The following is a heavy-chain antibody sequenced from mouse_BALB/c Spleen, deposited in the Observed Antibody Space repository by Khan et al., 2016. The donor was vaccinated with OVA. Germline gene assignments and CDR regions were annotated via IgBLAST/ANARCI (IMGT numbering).Heavy chain of an antibody. J-gene: IGHJ4*01. D-gene: IGHD1-2*01. CDR2: ISYGGST. V-gene: IGHV3-2*02. Sequence: QLEESGPGLVKPSQSLSLTCTVTGYSINSDYAWDWIRQFPGNKLEWMGYISYGGSTSYNPSLKSRISIPRDTSKNQFFLQLNSVTTEDTATYYCARKNYYGDAMDYWGQGTSVTVSS. CDR1: GYSINSDYA. CDR3: ARKNYYGDAMDY.